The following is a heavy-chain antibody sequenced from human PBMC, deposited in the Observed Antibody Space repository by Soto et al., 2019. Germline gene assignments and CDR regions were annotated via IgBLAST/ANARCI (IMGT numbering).Heavy chain of an antibody. Sequence: QVQLQESGPGLVKPSDTLSLTCAVSGYSISSSNWWGWIRQPPGKGLEWIGYIYYSGTTYYNPSLKKMVTLSGSTSKKPVPLELTSWAAGDTVVLYCARREIQGPIDYWGQGTLVTVSS. V-gene: IGHV4-28*01. CDR3: ARREIQGPIDY. CDR2: IYYSGTT. J-gene: IGHJ4*02. D-gene: IGHD1-26*01. CDR1: GYSISSSNW.